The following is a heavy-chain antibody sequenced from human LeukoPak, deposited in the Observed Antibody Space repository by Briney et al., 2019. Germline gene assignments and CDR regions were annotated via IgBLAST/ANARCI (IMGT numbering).Heavy chain of an antibody. CDR2: IYYSGST. V-gene: IGHV4-59*01. Sequence: SETLSLTCTVSGGSISSYYWSWIRQPPGKGLEWIGYIYYSGSTNYNPSLKSRVTISVDTSKNQFSLKLSSVTAADTAVYYCASTDYGGNPWDYFDYWGQGTLVTVSS. CDR3: ASTDYGGNPWDYFDY. D-gene: IGHD4-23*01. CDR1: GGSISSYY. J-gene: IGHJ4*02.